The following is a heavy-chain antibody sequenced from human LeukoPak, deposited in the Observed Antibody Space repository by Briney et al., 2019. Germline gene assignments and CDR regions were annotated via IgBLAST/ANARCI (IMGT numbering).Heavy chain of an antibody. V-gene: IGHV3-7*03. D-gene: IGHD3/OR15-3a*01. J-gene: IGHJ4*02. CDR2: IKQDGSEK. Sequence: GGSLRLSCAASGFTFSNFWMSWVRQAPGKGLEWVANIKQDGSEKYYVDSVKGRFTISRDNAKNSLYLQMISLRPDGTAVYYCARGHTMIFFWGQGTLVTVSS. CDR3: ARGHTMIFF. CDR1: GFTFSNFW.